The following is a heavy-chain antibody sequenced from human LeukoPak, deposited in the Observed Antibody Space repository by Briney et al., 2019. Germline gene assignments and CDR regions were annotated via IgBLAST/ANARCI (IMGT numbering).Heavy chain of an antibody. J-gene: IGHJ4*02. D-gene: IGHD1-26*01. CDR1: GVSISNNYFY. CDR3: ATLGLLRGAGFNLATHFDY. CDR2: VHHTGST. V-gene: IGHV4-39*01. Sequence: PSETLSLTCTVSGVSISNNYFYWAWIRQPPGKGLELIGYVHHTGSTFHNSSLKSRVNISADTSQNQFTLSLTSVTAADTAVYYCATLGLLRGAGFNLATHFDYWGQGTLVAVSS.